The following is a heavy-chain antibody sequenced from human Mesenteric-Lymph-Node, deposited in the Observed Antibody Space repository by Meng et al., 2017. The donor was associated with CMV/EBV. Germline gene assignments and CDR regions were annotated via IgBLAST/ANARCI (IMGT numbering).Heavy chain of an antibody. J-gene: IGHJ6*02. V-gene: IGHV3-21*01. CDR3: ARDSTPGLYYYGMDV. Sequence: GGSLRLSCAASGFTFSSYGMNWVRQAPGKGLEWVSSISSSSTYIYYADSVKGRFTVSRDNAKNSLYLQMNSLRAEDTAVYYCARDSTPGLYYYGMDVWGQGTTVTVSS. CDR2: ISSSSTYI. D-gene: IGHD1-14*01. CDR1: GFTFSSYG.